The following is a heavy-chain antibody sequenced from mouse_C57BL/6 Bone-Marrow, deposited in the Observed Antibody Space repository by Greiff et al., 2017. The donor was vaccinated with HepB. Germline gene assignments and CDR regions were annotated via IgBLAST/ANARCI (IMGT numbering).Heavy chain of an antibody. Sequence: VQLQQSGAELVMPGASVKLSCKASGYTFTSYWMHWVKQRPGQGLEWIGEIDPSDSYTNYNQKFKGKSTLTVDKSSSTAYMQLSSLTSEDSAVYYCASPAGLTGTRWFAYWGQGTLVTVSA. CDR1: GYTFTSYW. D-gene: IGHD4-1*01. J-gene: IGHJ3*01. CDR3: ASPAGLTGTRWFAY. V-gene: IGHV1-69*01. CDR2: IDPSDSYT.